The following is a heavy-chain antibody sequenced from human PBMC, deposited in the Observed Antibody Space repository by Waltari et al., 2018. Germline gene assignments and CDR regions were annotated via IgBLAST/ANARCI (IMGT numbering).Heavy chain of an antibody. V-gene: IGHV5-10-1*03. J-gene: IGHJ6*02. D-gene: IGHD1-26*01. CDR1: GYNFTTYW. CDR3: ARHPVYWDQGHNYGLDV. CDR2: IDPNDSYN. Sequence: EVQLVQSGAEVKKPGESLRISCKGSGYNFTTYWISWVRQMPGQGLEWMGRIDPNDSYNNYSPSFQGHVTISGDKSINTAYLQWSRLRASDTAIYYCARHPVYWDQGHNYGLDVWGQGATVTVSS.